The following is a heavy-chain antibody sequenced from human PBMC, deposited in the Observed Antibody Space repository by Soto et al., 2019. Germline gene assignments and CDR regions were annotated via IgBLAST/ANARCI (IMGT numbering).Heavy chain of an antibody. Sequence: GGSLRLSCAASGFTFSSYAMDLVRQAPGKGLEWVAVISYDGSNKYYADSVKGRFTISRDNSKNTLYLQMNSLRAEDTAVYYCARDQIRRNYDILTGPYYYYYGMDVWGQGTTVTVSS. J-gene: IGHJ6*02. D-gene: IGHD3-9*01. CDR2: ISYDGSNK. V-gene: IGHV3-30-3*01. CDR3: ARDQIRRNYDILTGPYYYYYGMDV. CDR1: GFTFSSYA.